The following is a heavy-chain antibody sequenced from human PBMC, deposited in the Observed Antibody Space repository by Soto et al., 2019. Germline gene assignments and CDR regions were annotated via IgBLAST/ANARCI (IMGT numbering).Heavy chain of an antibody. CDR3: ARKYYYGSGSYLY. CDR2: IKQDGSEK. J-gene: IGHJ4*02. D-gene: IGHD3-10*01. CDR1: GFTFSSYA. V-gene: IGHV3-7*03. Sequence: ESGGGVVQPGRSLRLSCAASGFTFSSYAMHWVRQAPGKGLEWVANIKQDGSEKYYVDSVKGRFTISRDNAKNSLYLQMNSLRAEDTAVYYCARKYYYGSGSYLYWGQGTLVTVSS.